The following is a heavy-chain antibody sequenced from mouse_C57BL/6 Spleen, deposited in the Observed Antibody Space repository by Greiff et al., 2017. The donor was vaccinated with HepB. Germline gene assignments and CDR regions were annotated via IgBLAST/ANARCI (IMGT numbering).Heavy chain of an antibody. CDR2: ISDGGSYT. CDR3: ARESNYAMDY. Sequence: DVHLVESGGGLVKPGGSLKLSCAASGFTFSSYAMSWVRQTPEKRLEWVATISDGGSYTYYPDNVKGRFTISRDNAKNNLYLQMSHLKSEDTAMYYCARESNYAMDYWGQGTSVTVSS. V-gene: IGHV5-4*01. CDR1: GFTFSSYA. J-gene: IGHJ4*01.